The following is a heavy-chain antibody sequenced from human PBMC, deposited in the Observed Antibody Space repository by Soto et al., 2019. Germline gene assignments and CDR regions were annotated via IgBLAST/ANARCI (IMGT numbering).Heavy chain of an antibody. D-gene: IGHD4-17*01. CDR2: VSGKNGNT. Sequence: QVQLVQSGAEVKKPGASVKVSCKASGYTFTNHGISWVRQAPGQGLEWLGWVSGKNGNTNYAQGLKGRVTLTTDTSTSTAYMELRSLRSDDTAVYYCARDFYPLAYDFDYWGQGTLGTVSS. CDR1: GYTFTNHG. V-gene: IGHV1-18*04. J-gene: IGHJ4*02. CDR3: ARDFYPLAYDFDY.